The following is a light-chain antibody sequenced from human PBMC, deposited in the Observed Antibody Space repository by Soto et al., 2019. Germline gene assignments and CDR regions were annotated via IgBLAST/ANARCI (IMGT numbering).Light chain of an antibody. CDR1: QSISSW. CDR3: QQYNSYSPYT. CDR2: DAS. V-gene: IGKV1-5*01. J-gene: IGKJ2*01. Sequence: DIQMTQSPSTLSASVGDRVTITCRASQSISSWLAWYQQKPGKAPKLLIYDASSLESGVPSSFSVSGSGTEFTLTISSLQPDDFAPYYCQQYNSYSPYTFGQGTKLEIK.